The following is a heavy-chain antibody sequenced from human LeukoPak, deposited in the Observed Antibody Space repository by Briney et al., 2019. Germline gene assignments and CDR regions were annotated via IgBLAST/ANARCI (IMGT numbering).Heavy chain of an antibody. CDR2: IREDGSHE. V-gene: IGHV3-7*01. J-gene: IGHJ4*02. CDR1: GFTFSTYW. D-gene: IGHD3-16*01. Sequence: GGSLRLSCAASGFTFSTYWMNWVRQAPGKGPEWVAYIREDGSHENYVDSVKGRFTISRDNAKNSLSLQLNSLRAEDTAVYFCARGGTWGSFDYWGQGTLVTASS. CDR3: ARGGTWGSFDY.